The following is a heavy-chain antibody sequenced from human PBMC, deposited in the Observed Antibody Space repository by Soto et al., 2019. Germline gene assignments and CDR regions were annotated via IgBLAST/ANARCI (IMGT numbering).Heavy chain of an antibody. CDR3: TTGDGYKREGDAFDI. D-gene: IGHD5-12*01. V-gene: IGHV3-15*01. J-gene: IGHJ3*02. Sequence: GGSLRLSCAASGFTFSNAWMSWVRQAPGKGLEWVGRIKSKTDGGTTDYAAPVKGRFTISRDDSKNTLYLQMNSLKTEDTAVYYCTTGDGYKREGDAFDIWGQGTMVTVSS. CDR2: IKSKTDGGTT. CDR1: GFTFSNAW.